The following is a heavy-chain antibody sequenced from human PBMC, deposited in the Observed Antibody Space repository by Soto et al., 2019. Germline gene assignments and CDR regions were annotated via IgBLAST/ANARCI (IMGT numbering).Heavy chain of an antibody. J-gene: IGHJ6*02. Sequence: ASVKVSCKASGYTFTSYAMHWVRQAPGQRLEWMGWINAYNGNTNYAQKLQGRVTMTTDTSTSTAYMELRSLRSDDTAVYYCAKENGDFYDNTGYYRHRGLDVWGQGTTVTVSS. D-gene: IGHD3-22*01. V-gene: IGHV1-18*01. CDR3: AKENGDFYDNTGYYRHRGLDV. CDR1: GYTFTSYA. CDR2: INAYNGNT.